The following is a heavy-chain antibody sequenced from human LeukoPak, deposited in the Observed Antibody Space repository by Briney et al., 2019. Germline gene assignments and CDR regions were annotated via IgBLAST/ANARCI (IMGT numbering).Heavy chain of an antibody. CDR1: GVPFSNYY. Sequence: PSETLSLTCAVSGVPFSNYYWSWVRQSPRQGLEWTGEINHSGYTNYNPSLKSRVTMSIDTSKNQFSLILTSVTAADAGVYYCTRAVAGHPDWGQGTLVTVSS. D-gene: IGHD6-19*01. CDR3: TRAVAGHPD. J-gene: IGHJ4*02. V-gene: IGHV4-34*01. CDR2: INHSGYT.